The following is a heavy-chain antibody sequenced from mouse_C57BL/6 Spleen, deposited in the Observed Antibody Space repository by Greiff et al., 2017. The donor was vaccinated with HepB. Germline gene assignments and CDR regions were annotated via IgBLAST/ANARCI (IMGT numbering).Heavy chain of an antibody. Sequence: EVKLQQSGPELVKPGASVKISCKASGYTFTDYYMNWVKQSHGKSLEWIGDINPNNGGTSYNQKFKGKATLTVDKSSSTAYMELRSLTSEDSAVYYCVYYDSQGYYFDYWGQGTTLTVSS. J-gene: IGHJ2*01. CDR2: INPNNGGT. V-gene: IGHV1-26*01. CDR3: VYYDSQGYYFDY. D-gene: IGHD2-4*01. CDR1: GYTFTDYY.